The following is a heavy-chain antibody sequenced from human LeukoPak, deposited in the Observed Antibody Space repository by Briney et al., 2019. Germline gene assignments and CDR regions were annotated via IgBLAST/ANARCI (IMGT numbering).Heavy chain of an antibody. CDR1: VGSISSGDYY. CDR3: VRRVAAPGHFDY. CDR2: IYYSGST. D-gene: IGHD6-13*01. J-gene: IGHJ4*02. Sequence: SETLSLTCTVSVGSISSGDYYWNWIRQPPGKGLEWIGYIYYSGSTNYNPSLKSRVTISVDTSKNQFSLRLSSVTAADTAVYYCVRRVAAPGHFDYWGQGTLVTVSS. V-gene: IGHV4-30-4*01.